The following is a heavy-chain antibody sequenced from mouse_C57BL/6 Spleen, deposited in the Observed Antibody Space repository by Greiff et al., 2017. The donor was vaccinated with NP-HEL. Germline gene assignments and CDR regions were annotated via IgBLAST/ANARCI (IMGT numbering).Heavy chain of an antibody. V-gene: IGHV1-74*01. J-gene: IGHJ3*01. CDR3: AIYGYYDYDGFAY. D-gene: IGHD2-4*01. CDR2: IHPSDRDT. Sequence: QVQLQQPGAELVKPGASVKVSCKASGYTFTSYWLHLVKQWPGQGLAWFGSIHPSDRDTNYNQKFKGKATLTVAKSSSTAYMQLISLRSEDSAVYYCAIYGYYDYDGFAYWGQGTLVTVSA. CDR1: GYTFTSYW.